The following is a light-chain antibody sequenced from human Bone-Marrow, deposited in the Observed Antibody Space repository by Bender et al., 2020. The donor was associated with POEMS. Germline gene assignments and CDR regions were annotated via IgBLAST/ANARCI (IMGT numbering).Light chain of an antibody. CDR1: SSHVGSYDL. Sequence: QSALTQPASVSGSPGQSITISCTGTSSHVGSYDLVSWYQQHPGKAPKLMIYEGSKRPSGVSNRFSGSKSGNTASLTISGLQAEDEADYFCISYTSSSTLVFGGGTKLTVL. V-gene: IGLV2-14*02. CDR3: ISYTSSSTLV. J-gene: IGLJ3*02. CDR2: EGS.